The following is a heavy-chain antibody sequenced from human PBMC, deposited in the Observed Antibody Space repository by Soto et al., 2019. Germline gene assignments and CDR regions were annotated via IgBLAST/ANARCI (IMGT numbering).Heavy chain of an antibody. D-gene: IGHD2-2*02. V-gene: IGHV1-46*03. CDR3: ARLLYKDPGQWLFDS. J-gene: IGHJ5*01. Sequence: ASVKVSCKASGYTFTHFYLHWVRQAPGQGFEWMGIINPANSNTNYAQKFQGRVSMASDTSTSTVYMELSSLRSEDTAVYYCARLLYKDPGQWLFDSCGQGTLVTVPS. CDR2: INPANSNT. CDR1: GYTFTHFY.